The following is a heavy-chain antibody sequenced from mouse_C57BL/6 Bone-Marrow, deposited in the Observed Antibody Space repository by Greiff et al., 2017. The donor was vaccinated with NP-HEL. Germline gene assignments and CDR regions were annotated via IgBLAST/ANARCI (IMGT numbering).Heavy chain of an antibody. Sequence: QVQLKESGPGLVQPSQSLSITCTVSGFSLTSYGVHWVRQSPGKGLEWLGVIWSGGSTDYNAAFISRLSISKDNSKSQVFFKMNSLQADDTAIYYCARSRATVVYYYAMDYWGQGTSVTVSS. J-gene: IGHJ4*01. CDR2: IWSGGST. V-gene: IGHV2-2*01. CDR1: GFSLTSYG. D-gene: IGHD1-1*01. CDR3: ARSRATVVYYYAMDY.